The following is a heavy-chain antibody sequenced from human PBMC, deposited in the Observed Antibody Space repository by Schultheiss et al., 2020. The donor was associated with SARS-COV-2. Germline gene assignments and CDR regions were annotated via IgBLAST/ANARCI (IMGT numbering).Heavy chain of an antibody. CDR1: GGSISSSNW. CDR3: ATHAPDYGGHAAFDY. J-gene: IGHJ4*02. CDR2: IYHSGST. Sequence: SETLSLTCAVSGGSISSSNWWSWVRQPPGKGLEWIGEIYHSGSTYYNPSLKSRVTISVDKSKNQFSLKLSSVTAADTAVYYCATHAPDYGGHAAFDYWGQGTLVTVSS. V-gene: IGHV4-4*02. D-gene: IGHD4-23*01.